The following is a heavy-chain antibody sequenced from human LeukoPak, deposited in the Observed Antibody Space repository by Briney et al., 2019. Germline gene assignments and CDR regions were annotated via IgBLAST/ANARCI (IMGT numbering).Heavy chain of an antibody. Sequence: GGPLRLFCATSGLIFSNYWMRWVRQAPGKGVEWVANIKKDGSETYYVDSVKGRFTISRDDAKNSLYLQMNSLRAEDTAVYYCARLYQHDSSTYRPVDYWGQGTLVSVSS. CDR1: GLIFSNYW. CDR2: IKKDGSET. V-gene: IGHV3-7*01. D-gene: IGHD3-22*01. CDR3: ARLYQHDSSTYRPVDY. J-gene: IGHJ4*02.